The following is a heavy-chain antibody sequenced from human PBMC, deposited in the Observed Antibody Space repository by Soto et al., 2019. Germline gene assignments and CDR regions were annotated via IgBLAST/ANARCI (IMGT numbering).Heavy chain of an antibody. V-gene: IGHV3-30*03. J-gene: IGHJ6*03. D-gene: IGHD5-12*01. CDR1: GFTFSSYG. Sequence: GGSLRLSCAASGFTFSSYGMHWVRQAPGKGLEWVAVISYDGSNKYYADSVKGRFTISRDNSKNTLYLQMNSLRAEDTAVYYCVSSGYDKDYYYYYMDVWGKGTTVTVSS. CDR2: ISYDGSNK. CDR3: VSSGYDKDYYYYYMDV.